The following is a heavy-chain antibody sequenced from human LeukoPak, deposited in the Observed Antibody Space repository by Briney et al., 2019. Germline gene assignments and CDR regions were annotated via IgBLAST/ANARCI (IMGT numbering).Heavy chain of an antibody. D-gene: IGHD3-9*01. Sequence: SETLSLTCAVYGGSFSGYYWSWIRQPPGKGLEWIGEINHSGSTNYNPSLKSRVTISVDTSKNQFSLKLSSVTAADTAVYYCAREPPRYFGWLGTPLWGQGTLVTVSS. CDR3: AREPPRYFGWLGTPL. CDR2: INHSGST. V-gene: IGHV4-34*01. J-gene: IGHJ4*02. CDR1: GGSFSGYY.